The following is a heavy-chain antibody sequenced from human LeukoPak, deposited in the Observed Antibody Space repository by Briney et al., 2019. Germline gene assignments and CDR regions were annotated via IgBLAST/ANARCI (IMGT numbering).Heavy chain of an antibody. Sequence: SETLSLTCTVSGGSISSSYWSWIRQPPGKGLEWIGYIYYSGSTNYNPSLKSRVTISVDKSKNQFSLKLSSVTAADTAVYYCARGNYRLDYWGQGTLVTVSS. V-gene: IGHV4-59*12. CDR2: IYYSGST. J-gene: IGHJ4*02. CDR1: GGSISSSY. CDR3: ARGNYRLDY. D-gene: IGHD4-11*01.